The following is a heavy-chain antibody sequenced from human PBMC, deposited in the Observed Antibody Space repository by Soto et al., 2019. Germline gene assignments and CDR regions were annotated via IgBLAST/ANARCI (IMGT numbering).Heavy chain of an antibody. CDR2: ISSSGSTI. CDR3: ARDPDGYYYYYGMDV. V-gene: IGHV3-48*03. J-gene: IGHJ6*02. Sequence: GGSLRLSCAASGFTFSSYEMNWVRQAPGKGLEWVSYISSSGSTIYYADSVKGRFTISRDNAKNSLYLQMNSLRAEDTAVYYCARDPDGYYYYYGMDVWGQGTTATVSS. CDR1: GFTFSSYE.